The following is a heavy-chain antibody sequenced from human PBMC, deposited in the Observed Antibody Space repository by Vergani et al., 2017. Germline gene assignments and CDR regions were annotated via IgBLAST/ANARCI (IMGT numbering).Heavy chain of an antibody. Sequence: QVQLQESGPGLVKPSETLSLTCTVSGGSISSYYWSWIRQPPGKGLEWIGYIYYSGSTNYNPSLKSRVTISVDTSKNQFSLKLSSVTAADTAVYYCARLYCSGGSCYFGDYYGMDVWGQGTTVTVSS. V-gene: IGHV4-59*08. CDR3: ARLYCSGGSCYFGDYYGMDV. D-gene: IGHD2-15*01. CDR1: GGSISSYY. J-gene: IGHJ6*02. CDR2: IYYSGST.